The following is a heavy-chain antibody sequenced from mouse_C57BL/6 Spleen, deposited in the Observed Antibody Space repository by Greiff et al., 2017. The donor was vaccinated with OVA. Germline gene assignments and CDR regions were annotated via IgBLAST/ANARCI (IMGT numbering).Heavy chain of an antibody. CDR2: ISDGGSYT. CDR1: GFTFSSYA. CDR3: ATDLITTGVATDWYFDV. V-gene: IGHV5-4*01. D-gene: IGHD1-1*01. Sequence: EVKVVESGGGLVKPGGSLTLSCAASGFTFSSYALSWVRPTPEKRLEWVATISDGGSYTYYPANVQGRFTISRDNAKSKQYLQMRDLKYVDTAMYYCATDLITTGVATDWYFDVWGTGTTVTVSA. J-gene: IGHJ1*03.